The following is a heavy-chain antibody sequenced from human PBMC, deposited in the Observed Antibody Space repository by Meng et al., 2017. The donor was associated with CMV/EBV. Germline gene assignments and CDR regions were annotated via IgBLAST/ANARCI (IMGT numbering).Heavy chain of an antibody. V-gene: IGHV1-69*05. CDR1: GGTFSSYA. CDR2: IIPIFGTA. J-gene: IGHJ6*02. D-gene: IGHD3-3*01. Sequence: SVKVSCKASGGTFSSYAISWVRQAPGQGLEWMGGIIPIFGTANYAQKFQGRVTITTDESTSTAYMELSSLRSEDTAMYYCARDSGGERITIFGVVIPTQYYYGMDVWGQGTTVTVSS. CDR3: ARDSGGERITIFGVVIPTQYYYGMDV.